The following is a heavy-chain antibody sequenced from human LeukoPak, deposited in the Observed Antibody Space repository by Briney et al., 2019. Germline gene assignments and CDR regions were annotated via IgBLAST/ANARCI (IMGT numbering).Heavy chain of an antibody. V-gene: IGHV4-30-2*01. CDR1: GGSISSGGYS. J-gene: IGHJ4*02. D-gene: IGHD3-3*01. Sequence: KTSETLSLTCAVSGGSISSGGYSWSWIRQPPGKGLEWIGYIYHSGSTYYNPSLKSQVTISVDRSKNQFSLKLSSVTAADTAVYYCARAMSGYLSYWGQGTLVTVSS. CDR3: ARAMSGYLSY. CDR2: IYHSGST.